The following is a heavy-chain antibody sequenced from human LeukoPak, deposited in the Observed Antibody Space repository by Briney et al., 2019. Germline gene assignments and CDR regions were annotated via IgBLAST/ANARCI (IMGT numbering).Heavy chain of an antibody. J-gene: IGHJ4*02. V-gene: IGHV3-23*01. D-gene: IGHD5-24*01. CDR1: GFTFSSYA. CDR2: ISGSGGST. CDR3: ARGGDAYNPFDY. Sequence: SGGSLRLSCAASGFTFSSYAMSWVRQAPGKGLEWVSAISGSGGSTYYADPVKGRFTISRDNSKNTLYLQLNSLRAEDTAVYYCARGGDAYNPFDYWGQGTLVTVSS.